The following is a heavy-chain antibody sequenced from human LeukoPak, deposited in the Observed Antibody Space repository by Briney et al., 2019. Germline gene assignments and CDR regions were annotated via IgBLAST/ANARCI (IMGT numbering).Heavy chain of an antibody. D-gene: IGHD2-21*02. J-gene: IGHJ4*02. CDR2: IDYSGDTT. CDR3: AKSPKPVTATLYFDY. Sequence: GGSLRLSCTASGFTLSSYEMTWIRQAPGKGLEWVSSIDYSGDTTYYADSVKGRFTISRDNSKNTLYLQMNSLRAEDTAVYYCAKSPKPVTATLYFDYWGQGTLVTVSS. CDR1: GFTLSSYE. V-gene: IGHV3-23*01.